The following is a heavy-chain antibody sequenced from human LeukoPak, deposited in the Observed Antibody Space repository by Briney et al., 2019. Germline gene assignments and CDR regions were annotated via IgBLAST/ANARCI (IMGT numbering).Heavy chain of an antibody. D-gene: IGHD3-3*01. CDR3: ATGTIFGVLLQ. J-gene: IGHJ4*02. CDR1: GGSFSSSGSF. Sequence: PSETLSLTCTVSGGSFSSSGSFWGWIRQPPGRGLEWISTIYYSGSTYYNPSLKRRFTISVDTSKNQFSLKVNSVTAADTAVYYCATGTIFGVLLQWGQGTVVTVSS. CDR2: IYYSGST. V-gene: IGHV4-39*01.